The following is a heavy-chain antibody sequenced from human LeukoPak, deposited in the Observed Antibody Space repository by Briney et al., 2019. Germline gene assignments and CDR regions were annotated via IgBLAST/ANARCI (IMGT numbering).Heavy chain of an antibody. J-gene: IGHJ2*01. CDR3: AKDLGGGSGCYDL. CDR1: GFTFSSYG. Sequence: GGSLRLSCAASGFTFSSYGMHWVRQAPGKGLEWVAIISYDGSNKYYADSVQGRFTISRDNSKNTLYLQMNSLRAEDTAVYYCAKDLGGGSGCYDLWGRDTLVTVSS. V-gene: IGHV3-30*18. CDR2: ISYDGSNK. D-gene: IGHD6-19*01.